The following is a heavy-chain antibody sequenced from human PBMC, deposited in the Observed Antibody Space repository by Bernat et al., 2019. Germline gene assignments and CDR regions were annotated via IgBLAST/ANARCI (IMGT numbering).Heavy chain of an antibody. CDR1: GFTVSSNY. V-gene: IGHV3-66*01. Sequence: EVQLVESGGGLVQPGGSLRLSCAASGFTVSSNYMSWVRQAPGKGLEWVSFIYSGGRTYYADSVKGRFTISRDNSKNTLYLQMNSLRAEDTAVYYCARDRGAQLAVGGLAAPGYWGQGTLVTVSS. CDR3: ARDRGAQLAVGGLAAPGY. D-gene: IGHD6-6*01. J-gene: IGHJ4*02. CDR2: IYSGGRT.